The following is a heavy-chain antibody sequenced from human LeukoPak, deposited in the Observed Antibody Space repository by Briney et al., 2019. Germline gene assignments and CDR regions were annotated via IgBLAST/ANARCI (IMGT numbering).Heavy chain of an antibody. CDR3: GKDVPRAGWCGFDS. V-gene: IGHV3-23*01. CDR2: ISGSGSP. CDR1: GFTLSNSA. D-gene: IGHD2-8*01. J-gene: IGHJ4*02. Sequence: GGSLRLSCAASGFTLSNSAMTRVRQAPGKGLEWVSAISGSGSPYYADSVRGRFTISRDNSKNTLYLQMNSLRAEDTAVYYCGKDVPRAGWCGFDSWGQGTRVTVSS.